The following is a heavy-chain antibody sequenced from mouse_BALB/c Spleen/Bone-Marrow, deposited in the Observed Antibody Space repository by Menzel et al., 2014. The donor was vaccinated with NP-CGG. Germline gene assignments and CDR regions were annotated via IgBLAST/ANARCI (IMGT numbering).Heavy chain of an antibody. Sequence: QVQLQQSGPELVRPGASVKMSCKASGYTFTSYWMHWVKQXPGQGLXWIGXXXPSNNETRLNQKFKDKATLNVDKSSNTAYMQLSSLTSEDSAVYYCTXXXXXXXXDXWGXGTTVPXSS. V-gene: IGHV1S127*01. CDR1: GYTFTSYW. J-gene: IGHJ1*01. CDR2: XXPSNNET. CDR3: TXXXXXXXXDX.